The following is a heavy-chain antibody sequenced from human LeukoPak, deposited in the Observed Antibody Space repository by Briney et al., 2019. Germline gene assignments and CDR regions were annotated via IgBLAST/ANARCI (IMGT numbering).Heavy chain of an antibody. D-gene: IGHD1-26*01. CDR1: GGSFSGYY. J-gene: IGHJ4*02. CDR2: INHSGST. Sequence: SETLSLTCAVYGGSFSGYYWSWIRQPPGKGLEWIGEINHSGSTNYNPSLKSRVTISVDTSKDQFSLKLSSVTAADTAVYYCARQGGTYSQFDYWGQGTLVTVSS. CDR3: ARQGGTYSQFDY. V-gene: IGHV4-34*01.